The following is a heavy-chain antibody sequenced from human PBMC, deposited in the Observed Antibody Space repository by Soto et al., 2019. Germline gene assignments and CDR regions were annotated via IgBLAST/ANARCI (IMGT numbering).Heavy chain of an antibody. V-gene: IGHV3-33*01. Sequence: QVPLGESGGGVVQPGRSLTLSCTAAGFAFSHDGLHWVRQSPGRGLEWVAVIWSDGTKKFYAGSVRGRCTIARDNSKKTLYLQVISPGADDTAVDYCVRDWWEEPPGKDSVGQCAYCGEGTLVTVSS. CDR1: GFAFSHDG. D-gene: IGHD1-26*01. CDR3: VRDWWEEPPGKDSVGQCAY. CDR2: IWSDGTKK. J-gene: IGHJ4*02.